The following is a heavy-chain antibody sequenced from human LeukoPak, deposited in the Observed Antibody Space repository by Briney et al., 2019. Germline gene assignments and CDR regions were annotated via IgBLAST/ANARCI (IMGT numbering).Heavy chain of an antibody. CDR3: ARRGTGHGMDV. CDR1: GFTFNNYW. V-gene: IGHV3-74*01. CDR2: INNDGSSA. D-gene: IGHD1-1*01. J-gene: IGHJ6*02. Sequence: GGSLRLSCAASGFTFNNYWIHWVRQVPGKGLVWASRINNDGSSASYVDSVKGRFTISRDNAKNTLFLQMNSLRAEDTAVYYCARRGTGHGMDVWGQGTTVIVSS.